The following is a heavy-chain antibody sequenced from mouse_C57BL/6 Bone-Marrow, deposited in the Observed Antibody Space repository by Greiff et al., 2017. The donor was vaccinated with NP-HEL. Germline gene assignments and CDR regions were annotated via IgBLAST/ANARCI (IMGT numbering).Heavy chain of an antibody. V-gene: IGHV5-12*01. Sequence: EVKLVESGGGLVQPGGSLKLSCAASGFTFSDYYMYWVRQTPGKRLEWVAYISNGGGSTYYPDPVKGRFTISRDNAKNTLYLQMSRLKSEDTAMYYSARHPYYGSSYDWYFDVWGTGTTVTVSS. CDR2: ISNGGGST. CDR3: ARHPYYGSSYDWYFDV. J-gene: IGHJ1*03. CDR1: GFTFSDYY. D-gene: IGHD1-1*01.